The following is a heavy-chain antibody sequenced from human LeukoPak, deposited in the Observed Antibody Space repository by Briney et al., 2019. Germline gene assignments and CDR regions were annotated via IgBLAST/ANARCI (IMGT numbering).Heavy chain of an antibody. V-gene: IGHV1-8*01. CDR2: MNPNSGNT. Sequence: ASVTVSCKASGYTFTSYDINWVRQAPGQGLEWMGWMNPNSGNTGYAQKFQGRVTMTRNTSISTAYMELSSLRSEDTAVYYCARGLATLNLERRRYYYYMDVWGKGTTVTISS. CDR3: ARGLATLNLERRRYYYYMDV. CDR1: GYTFTSYD. J-gene: IGHJ6*03. D-gene: IGHD1-1*01.